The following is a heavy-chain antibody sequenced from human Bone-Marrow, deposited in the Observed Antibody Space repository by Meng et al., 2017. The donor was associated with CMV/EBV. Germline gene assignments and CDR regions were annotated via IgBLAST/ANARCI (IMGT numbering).Heavy chain of an antibody. J-gene: IGHJ5*02. D-gene: IGHD2-2*02. Sequence: GESLKISCAASGFTVSSNYMSWVRQAPGKGLEWVSVIYSCGSTYYADSVKGRFTISRDHAKNTLYLQMNSLRAEDTAVYYCARSYCSSTSCYTRWFDPWGQGTLVTVSS. CDR3: ARSYCSSTSCYTRWFDP. V-gene: IGHV3-66*03. CDR1: GFTVSSNY. CDR2: IYSCGST.